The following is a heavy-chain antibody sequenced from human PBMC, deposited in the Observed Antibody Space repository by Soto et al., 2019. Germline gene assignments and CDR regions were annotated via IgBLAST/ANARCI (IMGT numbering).Heavy chain of an antibody. D-gene: IGHD2-2*01. J-gene: IGHJ5*02. CDR3: ARGDIVLVPASEGNWFDP. Sequence: QVQLVQSGAEVKMPGTSVKVSCKASGYSFSTYHIHWVRQAPGQGLEWLGFINPDGGATNYAQKFQGRLRLTRDTPTSTVSMELSSLEHDDSAVYYCARGDIVLVPASEGNWFDPWGQGTLVTVS. CDR1: GYSFSTYH. V-gene: IGHV1-46*01. CDR2: INPDGGAT.